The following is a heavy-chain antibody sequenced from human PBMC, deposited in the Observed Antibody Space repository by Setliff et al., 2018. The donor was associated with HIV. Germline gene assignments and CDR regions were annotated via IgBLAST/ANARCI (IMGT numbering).Heavy chain of an antibody. J-gene: IGHJ4*02. CDR3: ARQVSIPGVAITPVDY. CDR1: GDSIRGYY. D-gene: IGHD5-12*01. CDR2: VFYTGFA. Sequence: SETLSLTCTVSGDSIRGYYWSWIRQPPGKGLEWMGYVFYTGFAAYNPSLKSRLTISVDTSKSQFSLRLTSGTAADTAIYYCARQVSIPGVAITPVDYWGQGALVTVSS. V-gene: IGHV4-59*08.